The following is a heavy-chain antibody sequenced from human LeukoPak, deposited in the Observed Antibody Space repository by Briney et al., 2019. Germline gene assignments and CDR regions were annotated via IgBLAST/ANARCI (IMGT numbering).Heavy chain of an antibody. Sequence: GRSLRLSCAASGFTFDDYAMHWVRQAPGKGLEWVSGISWNSGSIGYADSVKGRFTISRDNAKNSLYLQMNSLRAEDTAVYYCGGRRVWGNGTVVTVSS. CDR2: ISWNSGSI. J-gene: IGHJ6*04. CDR1: GFTFDDYA. V-gene: IGHV3-9*01. CDR3: GGRRV. D-gene: IGHD3-10*01.